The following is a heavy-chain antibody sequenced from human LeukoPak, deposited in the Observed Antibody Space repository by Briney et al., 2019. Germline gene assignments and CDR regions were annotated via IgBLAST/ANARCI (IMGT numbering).Heavy chain of an antibody. CDR1: GFTFSSYW. V-gene: IGHV3-23*01. J-gene: IGHJ4*02. CDR3: AKSGSYYFDY. CDR2: ISGSGGST. Sequence: GGSLRLSCAASGFTFSSYWMSWVRQAPGKGLEWVSAISGSGGSTYYADSVKGRLTISRDNSKNTLYLQMNSLRAEDTAVYYCAKSGSYYFDYWGQGTLVTVSS. D-gene: IGHD1-26*01.